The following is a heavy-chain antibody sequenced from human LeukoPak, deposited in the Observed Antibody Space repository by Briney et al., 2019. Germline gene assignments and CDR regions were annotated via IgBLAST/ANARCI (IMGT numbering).Heavy chain of an antibody. CDR1: GYTFSGYD. CDR2: IDPRNGVT. D-gene: IGHD2/OR15-2a*01. J-gene: IGHJ4*02. CDR3: ARDRGLYCNVSVCYPYFDY. V-gene: IGHV1-2*02. Sequence: ASMKVSRKTSGYTFSGYDIHSLRQAAGQGLEWTGWIDPRNGVTDFAQRLQGRLSMTSDTSITTAFMELYRLTSDDSAVYFCARDRGLYCNVSVCYPYFDYWGQGTLLIVSS.